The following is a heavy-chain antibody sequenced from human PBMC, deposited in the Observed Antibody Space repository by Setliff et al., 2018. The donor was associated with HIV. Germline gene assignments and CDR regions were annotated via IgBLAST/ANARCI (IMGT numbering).Heavy chain of an antibody. V-gene: IGHV3-30*02. CDR1: GFTFSNYG. CDR3: GRDVHDAAADN. J-gene: IGHJ4*02. CDR2: IRYDGSDK. D-gene: IGHD6-13*01. Sequence: GGSLRLSCEISGFTFSNYGMHWVRQAPGKGLEWVAFIRYDGSDKYYVDSVKGRFTVSRDNSKNTLYLQMNSLRPEDTALYYCGRDVHDAAADNWGRGTLVTVSS.